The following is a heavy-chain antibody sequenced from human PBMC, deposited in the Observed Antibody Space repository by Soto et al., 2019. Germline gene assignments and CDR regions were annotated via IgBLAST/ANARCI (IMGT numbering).Heavy chain of an antibody. CDR1: GFTFSSYG. V-gene: IGHV3-30*03. Sequence: GGSLRLSSAASGFTFSSYGMHWVRQAPGKGLEWVAVISYDGSNKYYADAVKGRFTISRHNSKNTLHLQMNSLRAEDTAVYYCSTIAATADYWGQGTLVTVSS. J-gene: IGHJ4*02. CDR3: STIAATADY. CDR2: ISYDGSNK. D-gene: IGHD2-15*01.